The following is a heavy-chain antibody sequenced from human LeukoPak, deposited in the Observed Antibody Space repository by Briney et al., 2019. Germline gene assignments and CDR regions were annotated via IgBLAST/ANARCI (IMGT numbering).Heavy chain of an antibody. CDR2: IHYSGSS. CDR3: TRGHWGLQS. V-gene: IGHV4-59*02. CDR1: GASVTDYY. Sequence: PSETLSLTCTVSGASVTDYYWSWIRQSPGKGLEWISYIHYSGSSDYNPSLRSRVTTSIDTSKNQFSQNLISVTAADTAVYYCTRGHWGLQSWSQGTLVPVSS. J-gene: IGHJ5*02. D-gene: IGHD7-27*01.